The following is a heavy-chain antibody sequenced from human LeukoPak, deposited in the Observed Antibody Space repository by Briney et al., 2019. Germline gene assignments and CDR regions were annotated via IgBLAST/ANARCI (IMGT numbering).Heavy chain of an antibody. J-gene: IGHJ4*02. CDR1: GGSISSSSYY. V-gene: IGHV4-39*01. D-gene: IGHD1-26*01. CDR3: ASTSGSYDY. Sequence: SETLSLTCTVSGGSISSSSYYWGWIRQPPGKGLEWIGCIYYSGSTYYNPSLKSRVTISVDTSKNQFSLKLSSVTAADTAVYYCASTSGSYDYWGQGTLVTVSS. CDR2: IYYSGST.